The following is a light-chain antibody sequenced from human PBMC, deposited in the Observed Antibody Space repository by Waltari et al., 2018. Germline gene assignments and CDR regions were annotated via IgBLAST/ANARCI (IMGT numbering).Light chain of an antibody. J-gene: IGKJ1*01. CDR2: HAS. CDR3: QHYESLPVT. V-gene: IGKV3-20*01. CDR1: QSISKY. Sequence: ELVLTQSPGTLSLSPGERATLSCRASQSISKYLAWYQQNPGQAPRLLIYHASSRAAGIPDRFSGSGSGTDFSLSISRLEPEDFAVYYCQHYESLPVTFGQGTKVEIK.